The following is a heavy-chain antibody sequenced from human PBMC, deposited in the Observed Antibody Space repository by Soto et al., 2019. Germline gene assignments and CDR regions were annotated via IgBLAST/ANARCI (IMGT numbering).Heavy chain of an antibody. CDR1: GGSISSSSYY. CDR3: ATVWFGESPH. J-gene: IGHJ1*01. CDR2: IYYSGST. V-gene: IGHV4-39*01. D-gene: IGHD3-10*01. Sequence: QLQLQESGPGLVKPSETLSLTCTVSGGSISSSSYYWGWIRQPPGKGLEWIGSIYYSGSTYYNPSLKSRVTIPVDTSKNQFSPKLSSVTAADTAVYYCATVWFGESPHWGQGTLVTVSS.